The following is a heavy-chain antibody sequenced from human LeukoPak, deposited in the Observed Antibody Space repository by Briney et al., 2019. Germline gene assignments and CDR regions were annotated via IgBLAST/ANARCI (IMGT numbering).Heavy chain of an antibody. CDR3: ARGGVVAATREYYFDY. J-gene: IGHJ4*02. CDR1: GGSFSGYY. Sequence: SETLSLTCAVYGGSFSGYYWSWIRQPPGKGLEWIGEINHSGSTNYNPSLKSRVTISVDTSKNQFSLKLSSVTAADTAVYYCARGGVVAATREYYFDYWGQGTLVTVSS. CDR2: INHSGST. V-gene: IGHV4-34*01. D-gene: IGHD2-15*01.